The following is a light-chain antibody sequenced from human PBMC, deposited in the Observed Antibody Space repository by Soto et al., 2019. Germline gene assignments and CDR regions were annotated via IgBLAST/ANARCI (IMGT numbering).Light chain of an antibody. CDR2: DAS. CDR3: QQRSNWPPVT. V-gene: IGKV3-11*01. J-gene: IGKJ4*01. CDR1: QSVSSY. Sequence: EIVLTQSPATLSLSPWEIATLSCRASQSVSSYLAWYQQKPGQATRLLIYDASNRATGIPAMFSGSGSGTDVTLTISILETEDIAIYYCQQRSNWPPVTLGGGNKVEIK.